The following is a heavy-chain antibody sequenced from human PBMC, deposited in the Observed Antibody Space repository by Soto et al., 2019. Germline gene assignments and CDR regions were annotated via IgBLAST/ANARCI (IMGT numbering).Heavy chain of an antibody. CDR2: INPDKGNT. Sequence: QVQLVRSGAEVRKPGASGNISCGAPGFSFRDNLINWLRQPPGQTLKGMGWINPDKGNTRYSQTFQGRVTISRHTTASIAYVEVSDLTAEDTAVYYWARDIRAVGPRANDAFDVWGQGTMVTVSS. V-gene: IGHV1-3*01. CDR1: GFSFRDNL. D-gene: IGHD4-17*01. CDR3: ARDIRAVGPRANDAFDV. J-gene: IGHJ3*01.